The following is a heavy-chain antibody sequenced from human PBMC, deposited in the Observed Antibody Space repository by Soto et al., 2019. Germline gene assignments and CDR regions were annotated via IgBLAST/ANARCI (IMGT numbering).Heavy chain of an antibody. CDR2: ISYDGSNK. Sequence: QVQLVESGGGVVQPGRSLRLSCVASGFTFSTYGMHWVRQAPGKGLEWVAVISYDGSNKYYADSVKGRFTISRDNSKNTLFMQMNSLRGDDTAVDYCALRGSGSWGQGTLVTVSS. CDR1: GFTFSTYG. V-gene: IGHV3-30*03. CDR3: ALRGSGS. D-gene: IGHD6-25*01. J-gene: IGHJ4*02.